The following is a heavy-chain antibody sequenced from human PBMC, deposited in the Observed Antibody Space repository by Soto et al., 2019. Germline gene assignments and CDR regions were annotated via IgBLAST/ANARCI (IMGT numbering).Heavy chain of an antibody. CDR1: GGSISSGGYY. V-gene: IGHV4-31*11. D-gene: IGHD4-17*01. Sequence: PSEPLSLTCAVSGGSISSGGYYWSWIRQHPGKGLEWIGYIYYTGSTNYNPSLKSRVTISVDTSKNQFSLKLSSVTAADTAVYYCARHETLHADYDYWGQGTLVTVSS. CDR2: IYYTGST. CDR3: ARHETLHADYDY. J-gene: IGHJ4*02.